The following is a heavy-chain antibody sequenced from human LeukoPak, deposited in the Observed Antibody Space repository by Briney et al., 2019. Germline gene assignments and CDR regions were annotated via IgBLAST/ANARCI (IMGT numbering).Heavy chain of an antibody. V-gene: IGHV3-53*01. CDR3: ARGGNRYYYYDMDV. J-gene: IGHJ6*02. CDR2: IYSGGST. D-gene: IGHD3-10*01. Sequence: GGSLRLSCSASGFAFGDFDMSWVRQAPGKGLEWVSVIYSGGSTYYADSVKGRFTISRDNSKNTLYLQMNSLRAEDTAVYYCARGGNRYYYYDMDVWGQGTTVTVSS. CDR1: GFAFGDFD.